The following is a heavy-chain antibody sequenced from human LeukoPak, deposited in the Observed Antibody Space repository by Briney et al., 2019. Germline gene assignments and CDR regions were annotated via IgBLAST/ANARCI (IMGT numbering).Heavy chain of an antibody. D-gene: IGHD2-15*01. Sequence: SETLSLTCAVYGGSFSGYYWSWIRQPPGRGLEWIGEINHSGSTNYNPSLKSRVTTSVDTSKNQFSLKLSSVTAADTAVYYCARAPSVLRYCSGGSCFSRGPYYFDYWGQGTLVTVSS. CDR3: ARAPSVLRYCSGGSCFSRGPYYFDY. J-gene: IGHJ4*02. CDR2: INHSGST. V-gene: IGHV4-34*01. CDR1: GGSFSGYY.